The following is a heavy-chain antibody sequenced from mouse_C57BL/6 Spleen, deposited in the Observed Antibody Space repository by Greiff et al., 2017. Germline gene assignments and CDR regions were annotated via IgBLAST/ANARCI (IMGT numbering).Heavy chain of an antibody. CDR1: GFTFSSYA. D-gene: IGHD1-1*01. J-gene: IGHJ2*01. Sequence: EVMLVESGAGLVKPGGSLKLSCAASGFTFSSYAMSWVRQTPEKRLEWVAYISSGGDYIYYAASVKGRFTISRDNARNSLYLQMSSLKSEDTAMYYCTRDSVITTVKGNYFDYWGQGTTRTVAS. CDR2: ISSGGDYI. CDR3: TRDSVITTVKGNYFDY. V-gene: IGHV5-9-1*02.